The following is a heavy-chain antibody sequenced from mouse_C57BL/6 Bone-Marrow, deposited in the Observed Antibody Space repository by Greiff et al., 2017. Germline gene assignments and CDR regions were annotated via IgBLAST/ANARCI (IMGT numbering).Heavy chain of an antibody. J-gene: IGHJ2*01. CDR2: ISSGGSYT. V-gene: IGHV5-6*01. CDR3: ASSFDY. CDR1: GFTFSSYG. Sequence: EVQVVESGGDLVKPGGSLKLSCAASGFTFSSYGMSWVRQTPDKRLEWVATISSGGSYTYYPDSVKGRFTISRDNAKNTLYLQMSSLKSEDTAMYYCASSFDYWGQGTTLTVSS.